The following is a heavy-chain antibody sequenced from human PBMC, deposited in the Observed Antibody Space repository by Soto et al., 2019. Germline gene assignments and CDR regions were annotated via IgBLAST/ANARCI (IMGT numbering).Heavy chain of an antibody. CDR2: ISGSGGST. Sequence: PGGSLRLSCAASGFTFSSYAMSWVRQAPGKGLEWVSAISGSGGSTYYADSVKGRFTISRDNSKNTLYLQMNSLRAEDTAVYYCAKDRGPYNWNDPLGYWGQGTLVTVSS. J-gene: IGHJ4*02. V-gene: IGHV3-23*01. D-gene: IGHD1-20*01. CDR3: AKDRGPYNWNDPLGY. CDR1: GFTFSSYA.